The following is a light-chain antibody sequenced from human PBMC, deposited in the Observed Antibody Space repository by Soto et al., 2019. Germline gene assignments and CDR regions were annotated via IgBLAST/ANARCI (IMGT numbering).Light chain of an antibody. Sequence: EIVLTQSPGTLSLSPGERATLSCRSSESVGTYLAWYQQRSGQAPRLLIYDASNRATGVPARFSGSGSGTDFTLTISRLEPEDFAVYYCQQHGSSPWMFGQGTRWIS. CDR2: DAS. V-gene: IGKV3-20*01. CDR1: ESVGTY. J-gene: IGKJ1*01. CDR3: QQHGSSPWM.